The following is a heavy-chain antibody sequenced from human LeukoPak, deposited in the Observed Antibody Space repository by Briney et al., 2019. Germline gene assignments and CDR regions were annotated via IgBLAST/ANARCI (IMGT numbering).Heavy chain of an antibody. CDR1: GFTFSSYA. V-gene: IGHV3-30*01. J-gene: IGHJ6*03. CDR2: ISYDGSNK. Sequence: GGSLRLSCAASGFTFSSYAMHWVRQAPGKGLEWVAVISYDGSNKYYADSVKGRFTISRDNSKNTLYLQMNSLRAEDTAVYYCARGSAPRYYYYYYMDVWGKGTTVTVSS. CDR3: ARGSAPRYYYYYYMDV. D-gene: IGHD2-15*01.